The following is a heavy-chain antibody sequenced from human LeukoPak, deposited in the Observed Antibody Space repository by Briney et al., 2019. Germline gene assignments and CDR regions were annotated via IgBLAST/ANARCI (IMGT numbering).Heavy chain of an antibody. CDR1: GGSISHYY. V-gene: IGHV4-59*08. Sequence: SETLSLTCTVSGGSISHYYWSWIRQPPGKGLEWIAYIFDSGNTNYNPSLKSRVTISLDTSKNQFPLRLRSVTAADTAVYYCARQHYYFDYWGQGSLVTVSS. CDR3: ARQHYYFDY. CDR2: IFDSGNT. J-gene: IGHJ4*02.